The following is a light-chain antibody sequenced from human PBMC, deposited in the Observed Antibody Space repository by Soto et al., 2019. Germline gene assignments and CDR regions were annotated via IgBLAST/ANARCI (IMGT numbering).Light chain of an antibody. CDR2: GAS. CDR1: QTITSN. V-gene: IGKV3-15*01. J-gene: IGKJ4*01. Sequence: EVGRTRSPATLYESPGNTVTLSCRANQTITSNLAWYQQKPGQAPRLLIYGASTRATGIPVRFSGSGSGTEFTLTISSLQSEDFAVSYCQHYHNWIAAFGGGTKVDIK. CDR3: QHYHNWIAA.